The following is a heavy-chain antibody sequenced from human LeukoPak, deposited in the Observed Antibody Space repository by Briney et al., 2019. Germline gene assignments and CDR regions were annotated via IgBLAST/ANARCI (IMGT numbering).Heavy chain of an antibody. J-gene: IGHJ4*02. CDR2: ISWNSGII. CDR1: GVTFDDYA. D-gene: IGHD3-3*01. CDR3: AKADGFGVVSCFDH. V-gene: IGHV3-9*01. Sequence: GGSLRLSCAASGVTFDDYAMHWARQAPGKGLEWVSGISWNSGIIDYADSVKGRFTISRDNTKNSLYLQMSSLSAEDTALYYCAKADGFGVVSCFDHWGQGALVTVSS.